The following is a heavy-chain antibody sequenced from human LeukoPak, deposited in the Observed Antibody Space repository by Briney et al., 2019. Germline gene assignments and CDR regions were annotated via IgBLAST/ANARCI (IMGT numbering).Heavy chain of an antibody. CDR2: MYSGGSR. V-gene: IGHV3-53*01. CDR3: VRELVRAPGSIDY. Sequence: GGSLRLSCAASGFIVSDNYMSWVRQAPGKGLEWVSVMYSGGSRFYADSVKGRFTISRDNSKNTLYLQMNSLRAEDTAVYYCVRELVRAPGSIDYWGQGTLVTVSS. D-gene: IGHD1-26*01. CDR1: GFIVSDNY. J-gene: IGHJ4*02.